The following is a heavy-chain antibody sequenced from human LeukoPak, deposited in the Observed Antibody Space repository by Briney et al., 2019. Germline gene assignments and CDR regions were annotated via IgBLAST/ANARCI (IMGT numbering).Heavy chain of an antibody. J-gene: IGHJ4*02. D-gene: IGHD5-12*01. Sequence: SSETLSLTCVVSSFSISNGFYWVWLGQPPGTGPDWIGNVFYSGVTYYNPSLMSRVTIPVDTSENQFSAKLNSVTAADAPVFYWARDRGGRTGYASGDFDFWGQGVLVTVSS. CDR1: SFSISNGFY. V-gene: IGHV4-38-2*02. CDR3: ARDRGGRTGYASGDFDF. CDR2: VFYSGVT.